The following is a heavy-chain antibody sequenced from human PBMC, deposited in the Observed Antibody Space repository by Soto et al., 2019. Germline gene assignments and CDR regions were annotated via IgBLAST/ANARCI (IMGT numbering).Heavy chain of an antibody. V-gene: IGHV3-33*01. CDR3: VRAAGYSGNDYVYYYGMDV. CDR2: VWYAGRNK. CDR1: GFTFSTYG. Sequence: QVQLVESGGGVVQPGRALRLSCAASGFTFSTYGMNWVRQAPGKGLEWVALVWYAGRNKDYADSVKGRFTISRDNSKNTLYLQMNSLRAEDTAVYYCVRAAGYSGNDYVYYYGMDVWGQGTTVTVSS. D-gene: IGHD5-12*01. J-gene: IGHJ6*02.